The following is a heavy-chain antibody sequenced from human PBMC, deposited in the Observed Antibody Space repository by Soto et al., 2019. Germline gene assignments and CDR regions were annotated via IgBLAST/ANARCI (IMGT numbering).Heavy chain of an antibody. V-gene: IGHV4-59*01. CDR3: ARVYGDSGDDYFDY. D-gene: IGHD4-17*01. J-gene: IGHJ4*02. CDR2: IYYSGST. CDR1: GGSISSYY. Sequence: PSETLSLTCTVSGGSISSYYWSWIRQPPGKGLEWIGYIYYSGSTNYNPSLKSRVTISVDTSKNQFSLKLSSVTAADTAVYYCARVYGDSGDDYFDYWGQGTLVTVSS.